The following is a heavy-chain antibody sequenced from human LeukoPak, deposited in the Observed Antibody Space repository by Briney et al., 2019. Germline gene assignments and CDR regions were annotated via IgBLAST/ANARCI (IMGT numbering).Heavy chain of an antibody. Sequence: SDTLSLTCALYGGSFTGYYWSWTRQPPGKGREWIWEINQSGSTKYNPSLKRRVPISVDTSKNQFSLKLSSVTAADTAVYYCARVGLRFLEWLLPLYYFDYWGQGTLVTVSS. V-gene: IGHV4-34*01. J-gene: IGHJ4*02. CDR3: ARVGLRFLEWLLPLYYFDY. CDR1: GGSFTGYY. CDR2: INQSGST. D-gene: IGHD3-3*01.